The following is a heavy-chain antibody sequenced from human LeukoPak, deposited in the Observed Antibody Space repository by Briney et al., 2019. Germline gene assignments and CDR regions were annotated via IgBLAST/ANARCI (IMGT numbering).Heavy chain of an antibody. CDR3: ASSSGYGMDV. CDR2: IYSGGDT. D-gene: IGHD3-10*01. CDR1: GFTVSSDY. Sequence: GGSLRLSCAASGFTVSSDYMSWVRQAPGKGLEWVSIIYSGGDTYYADSVKGRFTISRDNSKNTLYLQMNSLRAEDTAVYYCASSSGYGMDVWGKGTTVTVSS. V-gene: IGHV3-66*02. J-gene: IGHJ6*04.